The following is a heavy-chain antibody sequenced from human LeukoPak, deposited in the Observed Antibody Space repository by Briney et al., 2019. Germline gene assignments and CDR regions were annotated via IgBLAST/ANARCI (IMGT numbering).Heavy chain of an antibody. CDR2: IYYSGST. Sequence: KTSETLSLTCTVSGGSISSSSYYWGWIRQPPGKGLEWIGSIYYSGSTYYNPSLKSRVTISVDTSKNQFSLKLSSVTAADTAVYYCASSPHGSSGWYMYYDYWGQGTLVTVSP. V-gene: IGHV4-39*01. CDR1: GGSISSSSYY. J-gene: IGHJ4*02. CDR3: ASSPHGSSGWYMYYDY. D-gene: IGHD6-19*01.